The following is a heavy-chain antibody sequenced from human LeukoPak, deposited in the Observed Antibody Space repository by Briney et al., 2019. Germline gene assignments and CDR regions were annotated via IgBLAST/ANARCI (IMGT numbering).Heavy chain of an antibody. J-gene: IGHJ4*02. D-gene: IGHD3-10*01. V-gene: IGHV1-18*04. Sequence: ASVKVSCKASGYTFTGYYMHWVRQAPGQGLEWMGWINPHNGNTKYAQKLQGRVTMTTDTSTSTAYMELRSLRSDDTAVYYCARDDRFGELTFDYWGQGTLVTVSS. CDR1: GYTFTGYY. CDR3: ARDDRFGELTFDY. CDR2: INPHNGNT.